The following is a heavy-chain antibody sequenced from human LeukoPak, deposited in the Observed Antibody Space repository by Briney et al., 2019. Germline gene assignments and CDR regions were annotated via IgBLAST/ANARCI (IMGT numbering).Heavy chain of an antibody. J-gene: IGHJ5*01. CDR2: IYYRETT. D-gene: IGHD3-22*01. CDR1: GGSINSSSYY. Sequence: PSETLALICTVSGGSINSSSYYWGWIRQPLGKGLEWIGSIYYRETTHYNSSLKSRVTISVATSRNQFLWRLSSVTAADTAVYYCARHWITYYYDSSGYYPGWFDSWGQGTLVTVSS. CDR3: ARHWITYYYDSSGYYPGWFDS. V-gene: IGHV4-39*01.